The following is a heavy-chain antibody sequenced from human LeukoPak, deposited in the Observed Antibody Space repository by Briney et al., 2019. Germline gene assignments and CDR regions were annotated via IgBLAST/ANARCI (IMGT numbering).Heavy chain of an antibody. CDR2: IYYSGST. CDR1: GGSFSGYY. D-gene: IGHD5-18*01. Sequence: SETLSLTCAVYGGSFSGYYWSWIRQPPGKGLEWIGYIYYSGSTNYNPSLKSRVTISVDTSKNQFSLKLSSVTAADTAVYYCARMVDTAMDPRYFDYWGQGTLVTVSS. V-gene: IGHV4-59*08. CDR3: ARMVDTAMDPRYFDY. J-gene: IGHJ4*02.